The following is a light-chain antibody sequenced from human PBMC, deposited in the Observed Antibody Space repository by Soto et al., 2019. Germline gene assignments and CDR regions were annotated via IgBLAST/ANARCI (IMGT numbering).Light chain of an antibody. V-gene: IGLV1-51*01. J-gene: IGLJ1*01. CDR3: GSWDSSLTYV. Sequence: QSVLTQPPSVSAAPGQKVPISCSGSSSNIGNNFVTWYQQLPGTAPKLLIYDNNKRPSGIPDRFSGSQSGTSATLGITGLQTGDEAVYYCGSWDSSLTYVFGTGTKVTVL. CDR2: DNN. CDR1: SSNIGNNF.